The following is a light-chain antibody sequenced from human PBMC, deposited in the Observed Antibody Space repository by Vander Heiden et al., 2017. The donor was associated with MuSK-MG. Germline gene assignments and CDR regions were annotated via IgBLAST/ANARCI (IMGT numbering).Light chain of an antibody. CDR2: DDT. CDR3: QVWNGDGDQLV. CDR1: NVARMS. Sequence: SYVLTQPPSVSVAQGQTARITCGGNNVARMSVHWYQQNPGQAPVLVVYDDTDRPSGIPERFSGSKSGNTATLTISSVETGDEADFYCQVWNGDGDQLVFGGGTKLTVL. J-gene: IGLJ2*01. V-gene: IGLV3-21*02.